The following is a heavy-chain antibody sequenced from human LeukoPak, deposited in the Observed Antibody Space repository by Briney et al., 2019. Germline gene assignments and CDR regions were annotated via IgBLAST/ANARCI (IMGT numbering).Heavy chain of an antibody. J-gene: IGHJ4*02. CDR2: IIPIFGTA. CDR3: AGSYYKSYFDY. V-gene: IGHV1-69*06. CDR1: GGTFSSYA. Sequence: SVKVSCKASGGTFSSYAISWVRQAPGQGLEWMGGIIPIFGTANYAQKFQGRVTITADKSTSTAYMELSSLRSEDTAVYHCAGSYYKSYFDYWGQGTLVTVSS. D-gene: IGHD3-10*01.